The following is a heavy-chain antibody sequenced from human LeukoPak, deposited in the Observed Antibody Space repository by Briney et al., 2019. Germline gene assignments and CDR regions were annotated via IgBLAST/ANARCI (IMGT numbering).Heavy chain of an antibody. D-gene: IGHD5-24*01. V-gene: IGHV1-69*04. CDR2: IIPIFGIA. J-gene: IGHJ4*02. CDR1: GGTFSSYA. CDR3: AREAIRDGYQPDY. Sequence: ASVKVSCKASGGTFSSYAISWVRQAPGQGLEWMGRIIPIFGIANYAQKFQGRVTITADKSTSTAYMELSSLRSEDMAVYYCAREAIRDGYQPDYWGQGTLVTVSS.